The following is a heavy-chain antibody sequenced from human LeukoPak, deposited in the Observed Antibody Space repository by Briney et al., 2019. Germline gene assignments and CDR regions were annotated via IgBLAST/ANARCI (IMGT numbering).Heavy chain of an antibody. Sequence: SETLSHTCTLSGDSISNYYWSWIRQPPGKGLEWIGYIYYSGSTNYNPSLKSRVTISVDTSKNQFSLKLSSVTAADTAVYYCARYRNEALFAFDIWGQGTMVTVSS. V-gene: IGHV4-59*01. CDR3: ARYRNEALFAFDI. CDR2: IYYSGST. CDR1: GDSISNYY. J-gene: IGHJ3*02. D-gene: IGHD3-16*02.